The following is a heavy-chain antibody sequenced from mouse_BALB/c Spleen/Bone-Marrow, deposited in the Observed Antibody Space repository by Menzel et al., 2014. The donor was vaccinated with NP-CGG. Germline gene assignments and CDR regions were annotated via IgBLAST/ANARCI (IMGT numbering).Heavy chain of an antibody. V-gene: IGHV5-9-4*01. J-gene: IGHJ4*01. Sequence: EVMLVESGGGLVKPGGSLKLSCAASGFTFSSYAMSWVRQSPEKRLEWVAEISSGGSYTYYPDTVTGRFTISRDNAKNTLYLEMSSLRSEDTAMYYCARDYYGSSYAMDYWGQATSVTVSS. CDR1: GFTFSSYA. CDR2: ISSGGSYT. D-gene: IGHD1-1*01. CDR3: ARDYYGSSYAMDY.